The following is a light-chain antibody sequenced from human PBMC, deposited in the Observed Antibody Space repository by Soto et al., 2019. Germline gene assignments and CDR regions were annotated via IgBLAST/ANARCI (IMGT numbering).Light chain of an antibody. J-gene: IGKJ4*01. CDR2: EVS. CDR1: QSLLYSDGRTY. CDR3: MQSIQLPIT. Sequence: DVVLTQTPRSLSVTPGQPASISCKSSQSLLYSDGRTYVYWYLQKPGQPPQLLIHEVSNRFSGVPDSFIGSGLETAFTLKISRVEAEDVGVYYCMQSIQLPITFGGGTNVEI. V-gene: IGKV2D-29*01.